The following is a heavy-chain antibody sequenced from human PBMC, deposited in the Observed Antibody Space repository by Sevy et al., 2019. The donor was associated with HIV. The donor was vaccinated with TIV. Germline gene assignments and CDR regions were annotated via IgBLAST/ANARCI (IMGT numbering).Heavy chain of an antibody. Sequence: SETLSLTCAVSGGSISSGLYSWNWIRQPPGRGLEWIGYIYHTGNTYYNPSLKTRVTISVDRSKNQFSLRLTSVTAADAPVYYCARDSGDYPYYFDHWGQGTLVTVSS. V-gene: IGHV4-30-2*01. D-gene: IGHD4-17*01. CDR1: GGSISSGLYS. CDR3: ARDSGDYPYYFDH. CDR2: IYHTGNT. J-gene: IGHJ4*02.